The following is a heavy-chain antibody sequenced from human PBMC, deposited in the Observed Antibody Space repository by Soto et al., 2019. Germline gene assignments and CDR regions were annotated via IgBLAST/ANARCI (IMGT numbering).Heavy chain of an antibody. CDR2: VYYTGST. V-gene: IGHV4-59*01. CDR3: ARVITYHYGMDV. Sequence: PSATQSLTCSVSGRYIGSYDWHLLRQPAGKGLEWIGYVYYTGSTNYNPSLEGRATISVDSSKNQVSLNLRSVTAADSATYYCARVITYHYGMDVRGQGNKVKVSS. D-gene: IGHD3-16*01. J-gene: IGHJ6*02. CDR1: GRYIGSYD.